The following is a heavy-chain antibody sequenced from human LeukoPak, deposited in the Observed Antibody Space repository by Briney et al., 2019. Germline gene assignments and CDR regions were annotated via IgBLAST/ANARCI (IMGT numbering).Heavy chain of an antibody. CDR1: GFTFSSYS. CDR2: ISSSSSTI. V-gene: IGHV3-48*01. J-gene: IGHJ4*02. D-gene: IGHD5-18*01. Sequence: AGGSLRLSCAASGFTFSSYSMNWVRQAPGKGLEWVSYISSSSSTIYYADSVKGRFTISRDNAKNSLYLQMNSLRAEDTAVYYCARDRGYSYGYFDYWGQGTLVTVSS. CDR3: ARDRGYSYGYFDY.